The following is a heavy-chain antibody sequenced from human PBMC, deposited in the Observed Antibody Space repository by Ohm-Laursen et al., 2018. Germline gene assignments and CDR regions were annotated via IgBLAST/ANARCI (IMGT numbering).Heavy chain of an antibody. Sequence: SDTLSLTCSLSGGSISSFYWSWIRQPPGKGLEWIGYVYTGTATYNPSLKSRVTISVDTSKNQFSLKLNTVTASDTAVYYCAKAGYGSGSYYTLAFDYWGQGTLVTVSS. D-gene: IGHD3-10*01. CDR2: VYTGTA. J-gene: IGHJ4*02. V-gene: IGHV4-59*07. CDR3: AKAGYGSGSYYTLAFDY. CDR1: GGSISSFY.